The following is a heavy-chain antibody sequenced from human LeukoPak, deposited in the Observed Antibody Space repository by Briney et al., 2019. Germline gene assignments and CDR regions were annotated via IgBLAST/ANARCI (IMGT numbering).Heavy chain of an antibody. J-gene: IGHJ4*02. CDR3: ATHRYSGSYGERFFGY. CDR2: ISAYNGNT. V-gene: IGHV1-18*01. CDR1: GGTFSSYA. Sequence: RGASVKVSCKASGGTFSSYAISWVRQAPGQGLEWMGWISAYNGNTNYAQKLQGRVTMTTDTSTSTAYMELRSLRSDDTAVYYCATHRYSGSYGERFFGYWGQGTLVTVSS. D-gene: IGHD1-26*01.